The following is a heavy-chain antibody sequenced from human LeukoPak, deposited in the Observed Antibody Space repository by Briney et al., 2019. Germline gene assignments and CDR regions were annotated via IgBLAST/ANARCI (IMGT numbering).Heavy chain of an antibody. CDR1: GGSFSGYY. V-gene: IGHV4-34*01. CDR3: ARGSRGDDFWSGPHYYFDY. D-gene: IGHD3-3*01. J-gene: IGHJ4*02. Sequence: SETLSLTCAVYGGSFSGYYWSWIRQPPGKGLEWIGEINHSGSTNYNPSLKSRVTISVDTSKNQFSLKLSSVNAADTAVYYCARGSRGDDFWSGPHYYFDYWGQGTLVTVSS. CDR2: INHSGST.